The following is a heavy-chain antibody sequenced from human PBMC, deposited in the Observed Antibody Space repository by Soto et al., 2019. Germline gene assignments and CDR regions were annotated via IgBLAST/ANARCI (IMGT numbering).Heavy chain of an antibody. D-gene: IGHD2-15*01. CDR3: ARGRRYCSGGSCYPNEIVGFDI. Sequence: GGSLRLSCAASGFTVSSNYMSWVRQAPGKGLEWVSVIYSGGSTYYADSGKGRFTISRHNSKNTLYLQMNSLRAEDTAVYYCARGRRYCSGGSCYPNEIVGFDIWGQGTMVTVSS. CDR1: GFTVSSNY. CDR2: IYSGGST. V-gene: IGHV3-53*04. J-gene: IGHJ3*02.